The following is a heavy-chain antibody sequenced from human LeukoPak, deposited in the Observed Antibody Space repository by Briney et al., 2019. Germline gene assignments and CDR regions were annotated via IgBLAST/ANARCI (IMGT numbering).Heavy chain of an antibody. Sequence: GGSLRLSCATSGFIFSTYALSWVRQAPGQGLEWASSISGSGGSTYHADSVKGRFTISRDSSKNTLYLQMNSLRAEDTAIYYCARVIRAAPGKGYFDYWGQGTLVAVSS. D-gene: IGHD6-13*01. V-gene: IGHV3-23*01. CDR2: ISGSGGST. CDR1: GFIFSTYA. J-gene: IGHJ4*02. CDR3: ARVIRAAPGKGYFDY.